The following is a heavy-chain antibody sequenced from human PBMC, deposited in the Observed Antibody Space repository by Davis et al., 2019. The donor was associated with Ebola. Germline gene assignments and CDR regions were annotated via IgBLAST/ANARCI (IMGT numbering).Heavy chain of an antibody. D-gene: IGHD2-2*02. CDR3: ARLACTSSSCYTGNYYYYYGVDV. V-gene: IGHV3-48*03. CDR2: ISSSGSTI. Sequence: GGSLRLSCAASGFTFSSYEMNWVRQAPGKGLEWVSYISSSGSTIYYADSVKGRFTISRDNSKNTLYLQVNSLRAEDTALYYCARLACTSSSCYTGNYYYYYGVDVWGQGTTVTVSS. CDR1: GFTFSSYE. J-gene: IGHJ6*02.